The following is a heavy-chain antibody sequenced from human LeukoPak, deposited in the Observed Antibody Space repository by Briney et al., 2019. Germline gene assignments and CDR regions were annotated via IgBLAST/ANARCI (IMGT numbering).Heavy chain of an antibody. D-gene: IGHD2-15*01. V-gene: IGHV3-7*01. CDR3: ARTGYCSGGSCLDAFDI. Sequence: GGSLRLSCVASGFTFSRHYMSWVRQAPGKGLEWVANIKQDGSEKYYVDSVKGRFTISRDNAKNSLYLQMNSLRAEDTAVYYCARTGYCSGGSCLDAFDIWGQGTMVTVSS. J-gene: IGHJ3*02. CDR1: GFTFSRHY. CDR2: IKQDGSEK.